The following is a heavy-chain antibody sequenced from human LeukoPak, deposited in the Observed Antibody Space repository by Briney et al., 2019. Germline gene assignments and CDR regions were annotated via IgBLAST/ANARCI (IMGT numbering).Heavy chain of an antibody. J-gene: IGHJ4*02. CDR2: IYTSGGT. CDR3: ARDGRAGSLFAY. V-gene: IGHV4-4*07. CDR1: GGSISSYY. D-gene: IGHD6-19*01. Sequence: SETLSLTCTVSGGSISSYYWSWIRQPAGKGLEWIGRIYTSGGTNYNPSLKSRVTISVDTSKNQFSLKLSSVTAADTAIYYCARDGRAGSLFAYWGQGTLVTVSS.